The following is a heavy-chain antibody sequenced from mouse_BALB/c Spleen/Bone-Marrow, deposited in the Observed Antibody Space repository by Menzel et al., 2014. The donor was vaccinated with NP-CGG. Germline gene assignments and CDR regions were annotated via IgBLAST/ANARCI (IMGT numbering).Heavy chain of an antibody. D-gene: IGHD2-4*01. CDR3: ARYDYDGAYAMDY. J-gene: IGHJ4*01. CDR2: ISSGGST. Sequence: EVQGVESGGGLVKPGGSLKLSCAAPGFTFSSYAMSWVRQTPEKRLEWVASISSGGSTYYPDSVKGRFTISRDNARNILYLQMSSLRSEDTAMYYCARYDYDGAYAMDYWGQGTSVTVSS. CDR1: GFTFSSYA. V-gene: IGHV5-6-5*01.